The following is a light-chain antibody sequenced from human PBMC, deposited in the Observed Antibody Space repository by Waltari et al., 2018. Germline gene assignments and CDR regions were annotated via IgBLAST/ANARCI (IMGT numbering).Light chain of an antibody. CDR3: GTWDTSLNAVV. CDR2: DND. CDR1: LPNISYNY. Sequence: QSILTQPPSLSAAPGQAVTISCSGSLPNISYNYVSWYQSLPGAAPKLLIYDNDKRPSGIAARFSGSKSGASATLRIAALQTEDEGDYYCGTWDTSLNAVVFGGGTKLTVL. J-gene: IGLJ2*01. V-gene: IGLV1-51*01.